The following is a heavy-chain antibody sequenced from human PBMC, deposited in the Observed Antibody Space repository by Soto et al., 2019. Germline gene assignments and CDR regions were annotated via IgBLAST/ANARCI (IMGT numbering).Heavy chain of an antibody. V-gene: IGHV1-2*02. Sequence: QLHLVQSGAVVKKPGASVTVSCSASGYPVTAYYMHWVRQAPGRGLEWMGGINPATGAAKYTQTFEGRVTVSRDTAPSTVFMEPSGLSSEDTAVLSCASGGGVGVAGSAAFDMWGQGTLVTVSS. CDR3: ASGGGVGVAGSAAFDM. J-gene: IGHJ3*02. D-gene: IGHD3-3*01. CDR2: INPATGAA. CDR1: GYPVTAYY.